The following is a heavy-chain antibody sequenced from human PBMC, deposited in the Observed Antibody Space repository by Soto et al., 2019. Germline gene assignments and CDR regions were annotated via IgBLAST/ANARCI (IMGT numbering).Heavy chain of an antibody. Sequence: QVQVVESGGGVVHPEKSLRLSCAASGFTFSNLGMHWVRQAPGKGLEWVAVISNDGTSENYAQSVKGRFTISRDNSKNTLYLQMNSLRAEDTAVYYCAGGSGSYYVWGQGTLVTVSS. V-gene: IGHV3-30*03. J-gene: IGHJ4*02. CDR2: ISNDGTSE. CDR3: AGGSGSYYV. D-gene: IGHD1-26*01. CDR1: GFTFSNLG.